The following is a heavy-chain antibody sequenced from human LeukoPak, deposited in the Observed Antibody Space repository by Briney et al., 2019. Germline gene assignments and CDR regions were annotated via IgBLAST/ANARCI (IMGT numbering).Heavy chain of an antibody. V-gene: IGHV3-30*18. CDR3: AKDTGSGSRALGDFQY. J-gene: IGHJ1*01. CDR2: ISYDGRNE. D-gene: IGHD3-10*01. Sequence: GGSLRLSCAVSEVTFSSYGMHWVRQPPGKGLEWVAVISYDGRNEYYADSVKGRATISRDNSKNTLYLQMKSLRAEDTAVYYCAKDTGSGSRALGDFQYWGQGTLVTVSS. CDR1: EVTFSSYG.